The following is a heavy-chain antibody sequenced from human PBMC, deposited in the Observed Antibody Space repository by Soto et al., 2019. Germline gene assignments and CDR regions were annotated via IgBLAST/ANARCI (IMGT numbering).Heavy chain of an antibody. D-gene: IGHD2-15*01. CDR3: ARGGSPDCSGGSCYSDNWFDP. Sequence: GGSLRLSCAASGFTFSSYSMNWVRQAPGKGLEWVSSISSSSSYIYYADSVKGRFTISRDNAKNSLYLQMNSLRAEDTAGYYCARGGSPDCSGGSCYSDNWFDPWGQGTLVTVSS. CDR1: GFTFSSYS. V-gene: IGHV3-21*01. CDR2: ISSSSSYI. J-gene: IGHJ5*02.